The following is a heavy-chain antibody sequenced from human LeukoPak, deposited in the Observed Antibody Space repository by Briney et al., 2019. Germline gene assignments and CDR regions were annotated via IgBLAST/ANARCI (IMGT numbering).Heavy chain of an antibody. D-gene: IGHD3-22*01. CDR2: IIPIFGTA. V-gene: IGHV1-69*05. CDR3: ARGLYYYDSSGPVFDY. J-gene: IGHJ4*02. CDR1: GGTFSSYA. Sequence: GASVKVSCKASGGTFSSYAISWVRQAPGQGLEWMGGIIPIFGTANYARKFQGRVTITTDESTSTAYMELSSLRSEDTAVYYCARGLYYYDSSGPVFDYWGQGTLVTVSS.